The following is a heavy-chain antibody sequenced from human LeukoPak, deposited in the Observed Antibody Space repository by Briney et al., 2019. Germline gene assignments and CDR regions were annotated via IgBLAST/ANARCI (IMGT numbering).Heavy chain of an antibody. CDR1: GHSMSSFN. CDR2: MYITGDT. CDR3: ARSSNYASDI. V-gene: IGHV4-4*07. Sequence: PSETLCLTCTVSGHSMSSFNWTWIRQPAGKGLEWIGHMYITGDTYYNPSLESRVSLSIDTSKNQFSLKLTSVTAADTAVYYCARSSNYASDIWGQGTMDSVSS. D-gene: IGHD2-2*01. J-gene: IGHJ3*02.